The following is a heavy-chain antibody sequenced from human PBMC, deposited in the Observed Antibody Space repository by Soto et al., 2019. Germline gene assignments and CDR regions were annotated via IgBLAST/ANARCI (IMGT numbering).Heavy chain of an antibody. CDR1: SGSISSSNW. CDR2: IYHSGST. D-gene: IGHD2-15*01. J-gene: IGHJ2*01. Sequence: QVQLQESGPGLVKPSGTLSLTCAVSSGSISSSNWWSWVRQPPGKGMEWIGEIYHSGSTNYNPSLKRRVTISVDKSKDQFSLKLSSVTAADTAVYYCARDKWVYCSGGSCYSGWYFDLWGRGTLVTVSS. CDR3: ARDKWVYCSGGSCYSGWYFDL. V-gene: IGHV4-4*02.